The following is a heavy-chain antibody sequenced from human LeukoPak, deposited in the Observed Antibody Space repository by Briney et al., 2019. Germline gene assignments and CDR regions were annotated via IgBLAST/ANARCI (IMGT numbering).Heavy chain of an antibody. D-gene: IGHD1-26*01. J-gene: IGHJ4*02. V-gene: IGHV4-59*01. Sequence: PSETLSLTCAVYGGSFSGYYWSWIRQPPGKGLEWIGYIYYSGSTNYNPSLKSRVTISVDTSKNQFSLKLSSVTAADTAVYYCAREESYYGVVYWGQGTLVTVSS. CDR3: AREESYYGVVY. CDR1: GGSFSGYY. CDR2: IYYSGST.